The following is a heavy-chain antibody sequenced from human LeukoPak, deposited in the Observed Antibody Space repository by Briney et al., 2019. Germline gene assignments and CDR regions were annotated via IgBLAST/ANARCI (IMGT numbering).Heavy chain of an antibody. D-gene: IGHD6-6*01. CDR1: GFTFDDYA. Sequence: PGRSLRLSCAASGFTFDDYAMHWVRQAPGKGLEWVSGISWNSGSIGYADSVKGRFTISRDNAKNSLYLQMNSLRAEDTALYYCAKGLESSSSSTDAFDLWGRGAMVTVSS. V-gene: IGHV3-9*01. CDR3: AKGLESSSSSTDAFDL. CDR2: ISWNSGSI. J-gene: IGHJ3*01.